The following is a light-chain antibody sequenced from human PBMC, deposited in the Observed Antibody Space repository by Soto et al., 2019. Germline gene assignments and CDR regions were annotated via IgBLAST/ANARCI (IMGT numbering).Light chain of an antibody. CDR2: DVS. Sequence: QSALTQPRSVSGSPGQSVTISCTGTSSDVGGFNYVSWYQQHPGKAPKVMIYDVSKRPSGVPDRFSGSKSGNTASLTISGLQAEDEADYYCCSYAGSDRVVFGGGTKLTVL. CDR1: SSDVGGFNY. CDR3: CSYAGSDRVV. J-gene: IGLJ2*01. V-gene: IGLV2-11*01.